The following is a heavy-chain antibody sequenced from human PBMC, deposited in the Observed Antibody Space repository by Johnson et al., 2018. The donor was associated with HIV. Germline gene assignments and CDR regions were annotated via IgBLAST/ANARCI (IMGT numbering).Heavy chain of an antibody. V-gene: IGHV3-74*01. J-gene: IGHJ3*01. Sequence: VQLVESGGGLVQPGGSLRLSCAASGFTFINYWMHWVRQAPGKGLVWVSSMNGDGKSTTYADAVKGRFTSPRDNAKNTLYLQMNSLRAEDTTVYYCAREQELSGDRAFDVWGHGTMVTVSS. CDR2: MNGDGKST. D-gene: IGHD6-13*01. CDR1: GFTFINYW. CDR3: AREQELSGDRAFDV.